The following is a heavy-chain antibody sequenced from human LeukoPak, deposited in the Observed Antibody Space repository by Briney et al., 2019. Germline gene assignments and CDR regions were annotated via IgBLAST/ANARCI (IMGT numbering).Heavy chain of an antibody. J-gene: IGHJ4*02. Sequence: PSETPSLTCTVSGGSISSSNYYWGWIRQPPGKGLEWIASIYYSGSTYYNPSLKSRLTISVDASKNQLSLKLSSVTAADTAIYYCARHTYYFDYWGQGTLVTVSS. V-gene: IGHV4-39*01. CDR3: ARHTYYFDY. CDR2: IYYSGST. CDR1: GGSISSSNYY.